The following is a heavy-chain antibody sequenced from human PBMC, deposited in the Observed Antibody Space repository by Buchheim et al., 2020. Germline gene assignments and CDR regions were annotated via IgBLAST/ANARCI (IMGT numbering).Heavy chain of an antibody. CDR2: INAGNGNT. Sequence: QVQLVQSGAEVKKPGASVKVSCKASGYTFTSYAMHWVRQAPGQRLEWMGWINAGNGNTKYSQKFQGRVTITRDTSASTAYMELSSLRSEDTAVYYCARALPNDYGDYEGYFDYWGQGTL. CDR1: GYTFTSYA. J-gene: IGHJ4*02. D-gene: IGHD4-17*01. CDR3: ARALPNDYGDYEGYFDY. V-gene: IGHV1-3*01.